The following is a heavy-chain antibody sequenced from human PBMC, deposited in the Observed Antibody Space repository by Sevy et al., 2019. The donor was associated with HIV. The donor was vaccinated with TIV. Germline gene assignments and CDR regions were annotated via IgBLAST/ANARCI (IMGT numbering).Heavy chain of an antibody. J-gene: IGHJ4*02. D-gene: IGHD3-22*01. V-gene: IGHV1-24*01. CDR3: AITKDYYDNSGSPFDY. Sequence: ASVKVSCKVSGYTLTKLAMHWVRQAPGKGLEWMGTFDPEDGETIYAQKFQGRVTMTEDTSIDTAYMELSRLRSEETAGFYCAITKDYYDNSGSPFDYWGQGTLVTVSS. CDR2: FDPEDGET. CDR1: GYTLTKLA.